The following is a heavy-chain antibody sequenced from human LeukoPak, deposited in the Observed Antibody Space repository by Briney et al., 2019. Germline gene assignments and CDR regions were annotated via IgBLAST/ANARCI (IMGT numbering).Heavy chain of an antibody. Sequence: GGSLRLSCVASGFTFSIATMNWVRQAPGRGLEWLSYISSSSTTIYYADSVEGRFTVSRDEAKNSLYLQMNSLRAEDTAVYYCARENGHDAFDIWGQGTMVTVSS. V-gene: IGHV3-48*01. CDR3: ARENGHDAFDI. J-gene: IGHJ3*02. D-gene: IGHD1-1*01. CDR2: ISSSSTTI. CDR1: GFTFSIAT.